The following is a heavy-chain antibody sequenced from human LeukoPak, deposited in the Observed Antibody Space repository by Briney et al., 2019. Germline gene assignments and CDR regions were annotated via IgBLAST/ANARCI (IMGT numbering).Heavy chain of an antibody. Sequence: GGSLRLSCAASGFTLSSYRMHWVRQAPGKGLEWVADKWYDGSNKYYADSVEGRLTLSRDNSKDTLYLQMNSLRAEDRAVYYCAKDWDLLDSYGSNFDYWGQGTLVTVSS. D-gene: IGHD3-16*01. V-gene: IGHV3-33*06. CDR3: AKDWDLLDSYGSNFDY. CDR2: KWYDGSNK. CDR1: GFTLSSYR. J-gene: IGHJ4*02.